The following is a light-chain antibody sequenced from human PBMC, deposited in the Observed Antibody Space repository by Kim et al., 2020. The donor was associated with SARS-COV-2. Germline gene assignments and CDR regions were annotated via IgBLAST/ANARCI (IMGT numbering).Light chain of an antibody. J-gene: IGKJ2*01. Sequence: LSPGERATLSCRASQSVSKSYLAWYKQRPGQAPRLLIYGASNRATGIPDRFSGGGSGTDFTLTISRLEPEDFAVYHCQQYGDSPYTFGQGTKLEI. V-gene: IGKV3-20*01. CDR3: QQYGDSPYT. CDR2: GAS. CDR1: QSVSKSY.